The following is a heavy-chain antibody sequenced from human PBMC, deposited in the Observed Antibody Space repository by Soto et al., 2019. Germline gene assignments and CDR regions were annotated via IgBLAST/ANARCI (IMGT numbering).Heavy chain of an antibody. D-gene: IGHD3-10*01. CDR2: IGTAGDT. J-gene: IGHJ2*01. CDR3: ARDVYYGSGIGGFDL. V-gene: IGHV3-13*01. CDR1: GFTFSSYD. Sequence: EVQLVESGGGLVQPGGSLRLSCAASGFTFSSYDMHWVRQATGKGLEWVSAIGTAGDTYYPGSVKGRFTISRENAKNSLYLQMNRLRAEDTAVYYCARDVYYGSGIGGFDLWGRGTLVTVSS.